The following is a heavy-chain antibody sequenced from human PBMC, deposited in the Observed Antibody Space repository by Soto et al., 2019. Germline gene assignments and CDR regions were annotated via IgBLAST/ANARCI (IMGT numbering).Heavy chain of an antibody. V-gene: IGHV3-33*01. D-gene: IGHD3-16*01. CDR1: GFTFSSYG. J-gene: IGHJ4*02. Sequence: QVQLVESGGGVVQPGTSLRLSCAASGFTFSSYGMHWVRQAPGKGLEWLTVIWFDGSDKYYADSVKRRFTISRDNSKNMVYLQMNSLRAEDTAIYYCARAVCYSGDEWGSYRLDSCGQRTLVTVSS. CDR3: ARAVCYSGDEWGSYRLDS. CDR2: IWFDGSDK.